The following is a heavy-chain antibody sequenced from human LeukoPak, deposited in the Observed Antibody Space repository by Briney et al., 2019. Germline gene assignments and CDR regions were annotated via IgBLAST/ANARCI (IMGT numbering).Heavy chain of an antibody. Sequence: PGGSLRLSCAASGFTFSTYAVNWVRQAPGKGLEWVSTISGSGVSTYYADSVKGRFTISRDNSKDTLYLQMSSVRVDDTAVYYCARDRGRYYDSRGFYWGYYSDSWGQGILVTVST. D-gene: IGHD3-22*01. CDR3: ARDRGRYYDSRGFYWGYYSDS. CDR2: ISGSGVST. CDR1: GFTFSTYA. V-gene: IGHV3-23*01. J-gene: IGHJ4*02.